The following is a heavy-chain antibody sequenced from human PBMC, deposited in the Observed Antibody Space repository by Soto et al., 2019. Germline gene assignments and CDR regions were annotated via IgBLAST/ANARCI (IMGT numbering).Heavy chain of an antibody. CDR2: INHRGTI. J-gene: IGHJ5*01. D-gene: IGHD6-6*01. CDR3: ARGGGFIAGRMVWFDS. V-gene: IGHV4-34*01. CDR1: NGSLTDFY. Sequence: QVQLQQGGAGVLKPSETLSLTCAVHNGSLTDFYWSWIRQSPGKGLEWSGVINHRGTINYNPSLRSRVTMSRDTSKNESSLKLSSVTAADSAVYFCARGGGFIAGRMVWFDSWGQGSLVTVSS.